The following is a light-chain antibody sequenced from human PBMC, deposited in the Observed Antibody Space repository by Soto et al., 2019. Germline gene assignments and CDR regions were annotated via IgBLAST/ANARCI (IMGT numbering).Light chain of an antibody. V-gene: IGKV1-27*01. Sequence: DIQMTQSPSSLSASVGDRVTITCRASQGISNYLAGYQQRPGKVPKLLIYAASTLQSGVPSRFSGSGSGTDFPLTISSLQPEDVATYSCQKYNRAFGQGTKVDIK. CDR2: AAS. J-gene: IGKJ1*01. CDR1: QGISNY. CDR3: QKYNRA.